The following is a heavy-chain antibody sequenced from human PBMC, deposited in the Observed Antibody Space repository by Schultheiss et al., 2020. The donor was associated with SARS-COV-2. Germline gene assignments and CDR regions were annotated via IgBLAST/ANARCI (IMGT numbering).Heavy chain of an antibody. D-gene: IGHD4-17*01. J-gene: IGHJ6*02. Sequence: GESLKISCAASGITFSRYGMHWVRQAPGKGLEWVAVISYDGSDKYYADSVKGRFTISRDNSKNTLYLQMNSLKTEDTAVYYCTTARIRTTDGGYYGMDVWGQGTTVTVSS. CDR3: TTARIRTTDGGYYGMDV. CDR2: ISYDGSDK. CDR1: GITFSRYG. V-gene: IGHV3-33*05.